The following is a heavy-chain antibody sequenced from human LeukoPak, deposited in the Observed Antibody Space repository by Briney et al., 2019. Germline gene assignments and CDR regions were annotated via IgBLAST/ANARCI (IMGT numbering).Heavy chain of an antibody. J-gene: IGHJ5*02. CDR3: ARGRTTVTFWTGWFDP. V-gene: IGHV4-39*01. D-gene: IGHD4-17*01. CDR1: GGSISRSNFS. CDR2: IYYSGSA. Sequence: SETLSLTCTVSGGSISRSNFSWGWLRQPPGKGLEWIGSIYYSGSAYYKPSLKSRVTISADTSKNQFSLKLSSVTAADTAVYYCARGRTTVTFWTGWFDPWGQGTLVTVSS.